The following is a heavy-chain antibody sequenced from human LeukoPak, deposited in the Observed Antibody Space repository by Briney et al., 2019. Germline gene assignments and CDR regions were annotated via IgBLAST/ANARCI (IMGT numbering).Heavy chain of an antibody. V-gene: IGHV4-34*01. CDR2: INHSGST. D-gene: IGHD1-20*01. CDR3: ATRYNWNRTLFDH. J-gene: IGHJ4*02. CDR1: GGSFSGYY. Sequence: SETLSLTCAVYGGSFSGYYWSWIRQPPGKGLEWIGEINHSGSTNYNPSLKSRVTISVDTSKNQFSLKLSSVTAADTAVYYCATRYNWNRTLFDHWGQGALVTVSS.